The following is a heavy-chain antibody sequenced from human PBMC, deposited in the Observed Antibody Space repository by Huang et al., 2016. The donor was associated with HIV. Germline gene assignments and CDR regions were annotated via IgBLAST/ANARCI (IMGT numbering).Heavy chain of an antibody. CDR3: ARLDTARNYYYYGLDV. Sequence: EEQLVQSGAEVKKPGESLKISCEGSGYSFAKYWIGWVRPVPGKGLEVMGIIYPDDADTRYSPSFQGQVSISADKSISTTYLQWSSLKASDTAMYYCARLDTARNYYYYGLDVWGQGTSVIVSS. J-gene: IGHJ6*02. D-gene: IGHD5-18*01. CDR1: GYSFAKYW. CDR2: IYPDDADT. V-gene: IGHV5-51*01.